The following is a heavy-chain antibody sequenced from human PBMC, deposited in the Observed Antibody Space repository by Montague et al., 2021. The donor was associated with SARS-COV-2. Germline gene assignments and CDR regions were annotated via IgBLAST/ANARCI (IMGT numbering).Heavy chain of an antibody. CDR3: ARQLRVRRTLHVGDCNHYGMDV. J-gene: IGHJ6*02. D-gene: IGHD2-21*02. Sequence: SETLSLTCTVSGGSISNYYWAWIRQPPGKGLEWLAYIYYSGSTNYNPSLKSRVTISVDTSRNQFSLRLTSVTAADTAVYYCARQLRVRRTLHVGDCNHYGMDVWGQGTTVSVSS. V-gene: IGHV4-59*08. CDR2: IYYSGST. CDR1: GGSISNYY.